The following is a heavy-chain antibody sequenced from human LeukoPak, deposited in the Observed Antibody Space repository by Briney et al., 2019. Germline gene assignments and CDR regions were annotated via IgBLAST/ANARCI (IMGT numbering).Heavy chain of an antibody. CDR1: GLSISGQW. J-gene: IGHJ4*01. Sequence: PGGSLRLSCVASGLSISGQWMNWVRQAPGKGLEWVANIKQDGSEKYYVDSVKGRFTISRDNAKNSLYLQMNSLRAEDTAVYYCATQGSSPLYYFDYWGQGTLVAVSS. CDR2: IKQDGSEK. V-gene: IGHV3-7*05. CDR3: ATQGSSPLYYFDY. D-gene: IGHD6-6*01.